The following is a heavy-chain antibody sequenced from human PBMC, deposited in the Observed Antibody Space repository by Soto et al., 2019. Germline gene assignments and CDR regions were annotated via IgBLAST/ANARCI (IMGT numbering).Heavy chain of an antibody. CDR2: ISTSSSTR. Sequence: PGGSLRLSCAASEFAFNYYSMNWVRQAPGKGLEWVSYISTSSSTRNYADSVKGRFTISRDNAKSPLYLQMNSLRDEDTAVYYCARVTREYCYYYYGMDVWGQGTTVTVSS. V-gene: IGHV3-48*02. CDR1: EFAFNYYS. CDR3: ARVTREYCYYYYGMDV. J-gene: IGHJ6*02. D-gene: IGHD3-10*01.